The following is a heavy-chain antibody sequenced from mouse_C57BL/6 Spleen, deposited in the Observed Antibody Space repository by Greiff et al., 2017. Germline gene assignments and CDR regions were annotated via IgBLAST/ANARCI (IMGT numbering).Heavy chain of an antibody. Sequence: EVKLMESGPVLVKPGASVKMSCKASGYTFTDYYMNWVKQSHGKSLEWIGVINPYNGGTSYNQKFKGKATLTVDKSSSTAYMELNSLTSEDSAVYYCARPGSSYDWGQGTTLTVSS. D-gene: IGHD1-1*01. CDR2: INPYNGGT. V-gene: IGHV1-19*01. CDR3: ARPGSSYD. J-gene: IGHJ2*01. CDR1: GYTFTDYY.